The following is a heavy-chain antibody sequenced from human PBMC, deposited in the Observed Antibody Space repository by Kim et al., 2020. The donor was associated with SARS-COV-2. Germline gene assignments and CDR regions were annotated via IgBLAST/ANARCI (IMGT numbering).Heavy chain of an antibody. Sequence: GGSLRLSCAASGFTFSSYSMNWVRQAPGKGLEWVSYISSSSSTIYYADSVKGRFTISRDNAKNSLYLQMNSLRAEDTAVYYCARTYGSGSYGLDYWGQGTLVTVSS. D-gene: IGHD3-10*01. CDR3: ARTYGSGSYGLDY. V-gene: IGHV3-48*04. J-gene: IGHJ4*02. CDR2: ISSSSSTI. CDR1: GFTFSSYS.